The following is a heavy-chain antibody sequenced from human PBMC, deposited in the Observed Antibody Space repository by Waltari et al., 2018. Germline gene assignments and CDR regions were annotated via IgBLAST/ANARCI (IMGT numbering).Heavy chain of an antibody. CDR3: ARGGMITFGGVIAPWTRFDY. J-gene: IGHJ4*02. CDR1: GYTFTSYA. Sequence: QVQLVQSGAEVKKPGASVKVSCKASGYTFTSYAMHWVRQAPGHRLEWMGWINAGNGNTKYSQEFQGRVTITRDTSASTAYMELSSLRSEDMAVYYCARGGMITFGGVIAPWTRFDYWGQGTLVTVSS. CDR2: INAGNGNT. D-gene: IGHD3-16*02. V-gene: IGHV1-3*03.